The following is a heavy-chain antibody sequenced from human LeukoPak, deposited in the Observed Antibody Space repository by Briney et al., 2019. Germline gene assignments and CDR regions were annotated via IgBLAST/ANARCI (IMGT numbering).Heavy chain of an antibody. Sequence: GGSLRLSCAASGFSFSSYGMHWVRQAPGKGLEWMTVISYDGSNKFYADSVKGRFTVSRDNSKNTLYLQMTSLRAEDTAVYYCAKDEAVGWSGPDYWGQGTLVTVSS. D-gene: IGHD3-3*01. J-gene: IGHJ4*02. V-gene: IGHV3-30*18. CDR1: GFSFSSYG. CDR2: ISYDGSNK. CDR3: AKDEAVGWSGPDY.